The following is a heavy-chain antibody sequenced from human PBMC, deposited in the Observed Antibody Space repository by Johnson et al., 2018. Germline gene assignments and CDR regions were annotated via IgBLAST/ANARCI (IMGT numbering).Heavy chain of an antibody. Sequence: VQLVQSGGGVVRPGGSLRLSCAASGFTFADSGMSWVRPAPGKGLEWVSGIHWDGGSLYYAAAVQARFTISRDNSKNSLYPQMNSLRAEDTAGYYCARDFTPPQARDYGDDGAFEIWGQGTMVTVSS. D-gene: IGHD4-17*01. V-gene: IGHV3-20*04. CDR2: IHWDGGSL. CDR1: GFTFADSG. J-gene: IGHJ3*02. CDR3: ARDFTPPQARDYGDDGAFEI.